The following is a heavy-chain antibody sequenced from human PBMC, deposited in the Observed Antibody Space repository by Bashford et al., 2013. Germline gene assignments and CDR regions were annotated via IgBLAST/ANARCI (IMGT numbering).Heavy chain of an antibody. D-gene: IGHD4-11*01. CDR3: VRADSNNYHFFDN. J-gene: IGHJ4*02. Sequence: HSGGSLRLSCAASGLTLSSHVMNWVRHLPGTGLEWVSTISDNGDGGTTRYADSVKGRFTISRDDSQNTLYLQMNSLRADDTAVYYCVRADSNNYHFFDNWGQGTRVTVSS. CDR2: ISDNGDGGTT. CDR1: GLTLSSHV. V-gene: IGHV3-23*01.